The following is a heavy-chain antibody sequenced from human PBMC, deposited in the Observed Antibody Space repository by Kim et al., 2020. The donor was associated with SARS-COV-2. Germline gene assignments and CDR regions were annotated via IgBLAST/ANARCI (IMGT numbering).Heavy chain of an antibody. CDR3: AKDLYYYGSGTPYYFDY. Sequence: VKGRFTISGDNSKNQLYLQMNSLRAEDTAVYYCAKDLYYYGSGTPYYFDYWGQGTLVTVSS. D-gene: IGHD3-10*01. J-gene: IGHJ4*02. V-gene: IGHV3-30*02.